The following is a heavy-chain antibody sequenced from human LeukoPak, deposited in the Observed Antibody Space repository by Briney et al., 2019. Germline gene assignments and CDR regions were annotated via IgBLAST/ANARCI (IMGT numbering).Heavy chain of an antibody. CDR3: ARDRSYYDILTGHYPHHDY. V-gene: IGHV3-23*01. J-gene: IGHJ4*02. CDR1: GFTFSSYA. D-gene: IGHD3-9*01. Sequence: GGSLRLSCAASGFTFSSYAMSWVRQAPGKGLEWVSAISGSGGSTYYADSAKGRFTISRDNSKNTLYLQMNSLRAEDTAVYYCARDRSYYDILTGHYPHHDYWGQGTLVTVSS. CDR2: ISGSGGST.